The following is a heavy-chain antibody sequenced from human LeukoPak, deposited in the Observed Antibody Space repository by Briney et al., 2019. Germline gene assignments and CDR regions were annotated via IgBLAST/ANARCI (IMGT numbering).Heavy chain of an antibody. Sequence: SQTLSLTCAVSGGSISSGSYSWSWIRQPPGKGLEWIGYIYPRGSTYYNPSLKSRVTISVDTSKNQFSLKLSSVTAADTAVYYCARAKDYYYYGMDVWGQGTTVTVSS. J-gene: IGHJ6*02. D-gene: IGHD2-15*01. CDR3: ARAKDYYYYGMDV. CDR2: IYPRGST. CDR1: GGSISSGSYS. V-gene: IGHV4-30-2*01.